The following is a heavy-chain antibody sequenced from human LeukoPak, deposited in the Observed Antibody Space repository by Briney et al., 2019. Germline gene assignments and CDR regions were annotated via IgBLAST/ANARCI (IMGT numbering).Heavy chain of an antibody. CDR2: IISSSNHI. V-gene: IGHV3-21*01. CDR3: ARDGGYTGCFDY. J-gene: IGHJ4*02. Sequence: GGPLRLSXAASGFTFSSYNMNWVCQAPGKGLEWVSSIISSSNHIYYADSVKGRFTISRDNAKNSLYLQMNSLRAEDTAVYYCARDGGYTGCFDYWGQGTLVTVSS. D-gene: IGHD2-15*01. CDR1: GFTFSSYN.